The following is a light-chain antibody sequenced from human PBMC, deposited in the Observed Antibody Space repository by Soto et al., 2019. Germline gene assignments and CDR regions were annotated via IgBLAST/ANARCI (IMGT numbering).Light chain of an antibody. CDR3: NSWTTSSTPLXV. J-gene: IGLJ1*01. CDR2: DVS. V-gene: IGLV2-14*03. Sequence: QSALTQPASVSGSPGQSXSISCTGTSSDIGGYNHVSWYQQHPGKAPKLMIYDVSNRPSGVSNRFSGSKSGNTASLTISGLQAEDEADYYCNSWTTSSTPLXVFGTGTKVTVL. CDR1: SSDIGGYNH.